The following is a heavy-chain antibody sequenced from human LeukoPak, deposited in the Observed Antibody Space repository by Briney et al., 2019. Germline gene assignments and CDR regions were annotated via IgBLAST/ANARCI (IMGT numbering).Heavy chain of an antibody. CDR1: GYTFTSYG. Sequence: EASVKVSCKASGYTFTSYGISWVRQAPGQGLEWMGWISAYNGNTNYAQKLQGRVTMTTDTSTSTAYMELRSLGSDDTAVYYCARDIRDIVVVPAAIVDYYYGMDVWGQGTTVTVSS. CDR2: ISAYNGNT. V-gene: IGHV1-18*01. J-gene: IGHJ6*02. CDR3: ARDIRDIVVVPAAIVDYYYGMDV. D-gene: IGHD2-2*02.